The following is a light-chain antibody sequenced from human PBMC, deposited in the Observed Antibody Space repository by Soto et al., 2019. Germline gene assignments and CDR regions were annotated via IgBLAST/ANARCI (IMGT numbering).Light chain of an antibody. Sequence: IQMTQARPSLSAAIGDTGTITCRASESISSWLAWYQQKPGEAPKLLIYDASNLESGVPSRFSGSGSGTEFTLIISSLQPDDSTTYYCQKYRGFWTFGQGTKVDIK. CDR3: QKYRGFWT. J-gene: IGKJ1*01. CDR1: ESISSW. CDR2: DAS. V-gene: IGKV1-5*01.